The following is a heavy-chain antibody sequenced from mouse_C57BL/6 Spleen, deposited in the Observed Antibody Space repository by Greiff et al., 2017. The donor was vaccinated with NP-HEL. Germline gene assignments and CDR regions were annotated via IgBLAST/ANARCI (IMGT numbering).Heavy chain of an antibody. V-gene: IGHV1-54*01. CDR3: ARSGSYWYFDV. CDR1: GYAFTNYL. CDR2: INPGSGGT. D-gene: IGHD3-2*02. J-gene: IGHJ1*03. Sequence: VKLQESGAELVRPGTSVKVSCKASGYAFTNYLIEWVKQRPGQGLEWIGVINPGSGGTNYNEKFKGKATLTADKSSSTAYMQLSSLTSEDSAVYFCARSGSYWYFDVWGTGTTVTVSS.